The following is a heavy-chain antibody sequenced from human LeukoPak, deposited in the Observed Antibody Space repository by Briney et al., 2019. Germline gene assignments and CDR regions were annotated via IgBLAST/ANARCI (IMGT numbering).Heavy chain of an antibody. Sequence: GGSLRLSXAASGFTFSSYAMSWVGQAPGKGLEWGSTISGCGSSTYYADSVKGRFTISRDNSKNTLYLQMNSLRAEDTAVYYSAKYSGLGWSHFDYWGQGTLVTVSS. CDR3: AKYSGLGWSHFDY. CDR1: GFTFSSYA. CDR2: ISGCGSST. V-gene: IGHV3-23*01. D-gene: IGHD3-10*01. J-gene: IGHJ4*02.